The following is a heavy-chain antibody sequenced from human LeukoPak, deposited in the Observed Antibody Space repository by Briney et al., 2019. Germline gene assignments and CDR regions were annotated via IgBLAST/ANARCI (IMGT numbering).Heavy chain of an antibody. V-gene: IGHV1-2*02. J-gene: IGHJ5*02. Sequence: ASVKVSCKASGYTFTGYYMHWVRQAPGQGLEWMGWINPNSGGTNYAQKFQGRVTMTRDTSIGTAYMELSRLRSDDTAVYYCARDLVGYCSSTSCSPRPQNWFDPWGQGTLVTVSS. D-gene: IGHD2-2*01. CDR3: ARDLVGYCSSTSCSPRPQNWFDP. CDR1: GYTFTGYY. CDR2: INPNSGGT.